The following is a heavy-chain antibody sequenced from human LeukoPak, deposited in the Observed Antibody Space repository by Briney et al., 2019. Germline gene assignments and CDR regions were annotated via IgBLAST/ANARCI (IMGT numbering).Heavy chain of an antibody. D-gene: IGHD3-9*01. V-gene: IGHV1-3*01. CDR2: INAGNGKT. J-gene: IGHJ4*02. Sequence: ASVKVSCTASGYTFTNYAVHWVRQAPGQRLEWMGWINAGNGKTNYSQRFQGRVTLTRDTSASTVYMELRSLRSEDTAVYYCARGYYDLLTGHVVTYYFDYWGRGTLVTVSS. CDR3: ARGYYDLLTGHVVTYYFDY. CDR1: GYTFTNYA.